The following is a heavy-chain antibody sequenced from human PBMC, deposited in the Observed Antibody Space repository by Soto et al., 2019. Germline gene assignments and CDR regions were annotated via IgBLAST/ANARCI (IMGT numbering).Heavy chain of an antibody. CDR2: VKSKSSGGTT. Sequence: EVQLVESGGGLVKPGGSLRLSCAASGSTCSNAWMSLVRQAPGKGLEWVGRVKSKSSGGTTDYAASVKGRVTISRDDSKNTLYLQMNSLKTEDTAVYYCTTLGFDPWGQGTLVTVSS. CDR1: GSTCSNAW. J-gene: IGHJ5*02. V-gene: IGHV3-15*01. CDR3: TTLGFDP.